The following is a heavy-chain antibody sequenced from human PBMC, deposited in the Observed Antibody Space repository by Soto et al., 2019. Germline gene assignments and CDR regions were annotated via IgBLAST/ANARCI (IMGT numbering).Heavy chain of an antibody. D-gene: IGHD1-1*01. CDR2: ISAYNGNT. CDR1: GYTFTSYG. J-gene: IGHJ6*02. V-gene: IGHV1-18*01. CDR3: ARDKDRLQLSGNYYYGMDV. Sequence: GASVKVSCKASGYTFTSYGISWVRQAPGQGLEWMGWISAYNGNTNYAQKLQGRVTMTTDTSTSTAYMELSSLRSEDTAVYYCARDKDRLQLSGNYYYGMDVWGQGTTVTVSS.